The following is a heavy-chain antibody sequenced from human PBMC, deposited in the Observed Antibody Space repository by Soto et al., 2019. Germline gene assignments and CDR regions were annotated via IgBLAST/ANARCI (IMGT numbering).Heavy chain of an antibody. Sequence: SGGSLRLSCAASGFTFSSYAMHWVRQAPGKGLEWVAVISYDGSHKSYADSVKGRFTISRDNSKNTLYLQMNSLRAEDTAVYYCARGYDFWSGYYYPYGMDVWGQGSSVTVSS. D-gene: IGHD3-3*01. CDR3: ARGYDFWSGYYYPYGMDV. CDR1: GFTFSSYA. CDR2: ISYDGSHK. J-gene: IGHJ6*02. V-gene: IGHV3-30-3*01.